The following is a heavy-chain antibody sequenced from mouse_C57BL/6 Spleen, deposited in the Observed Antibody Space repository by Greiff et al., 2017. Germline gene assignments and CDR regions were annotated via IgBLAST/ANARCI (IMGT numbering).Heavy chain of an antibody. CDR3: AAVSNYVWYFDV. CDR2: IYPRSGNT. D-gene: IGHD2-5*01. V-gene: IGHV1-81*01. J-gene: IGHJ1*03. Sequence: VKLVESGAELARPGASVKLSCKASGYTFTSYGISWVKQRTGQGLEWIGEIYPRSGNTYYNEKFKGKATLTADKSSSTAYMELRSLTSEDSAVYFCAAVSNYVWYFDVWGTGTTVTVSS. CDR1: GYTFTSYG.